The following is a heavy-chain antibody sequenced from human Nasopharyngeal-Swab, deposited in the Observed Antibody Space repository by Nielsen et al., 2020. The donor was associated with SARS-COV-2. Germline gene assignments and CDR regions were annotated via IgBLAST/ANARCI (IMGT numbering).Heavy chain of an antibody. J-gene: IGHJ3*01. Sequence: GESLKISCKGSGYSFTSYWIGWVRQMPGKGLEWMGIIYPGDSDTRYRPSFQGQVTISADKSISTAYLQWSSLKASDTAMYYCARQQGRRGRKEEEGESGGQGTMVTVSS. CDR1: GYSFTSYW. CDR3: ARQQGRRGRKEEEGES. V-gene: IGHV5-51*01. D-gene: IGHD3-16*01. CDR2: IYPGDSDT.